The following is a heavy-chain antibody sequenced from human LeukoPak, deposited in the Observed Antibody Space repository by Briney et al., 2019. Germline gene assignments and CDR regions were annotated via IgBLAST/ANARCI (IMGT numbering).Heavy chain of an antibody. CDR3: ARDGRFLGDQAFDI. D-gene: IGHD3-3*01. J-gene: IGHJ3*02. V-gene: IGHV3-74*01. Sequence: GSLRLSCAASGFTFSSYWMHWVRQAPGKGLVWVSRINTDGSSTSYADSVKGRFTISRDNAKNTLYLQMNSLRAEDTAVYYCARDGRFLGDQAFDIWGQGTMVTVSS. CDR1: GFTFSSYW. CDR2: INTDGSST.